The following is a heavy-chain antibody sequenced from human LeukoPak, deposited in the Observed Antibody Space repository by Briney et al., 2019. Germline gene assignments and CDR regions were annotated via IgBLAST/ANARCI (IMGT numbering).Heavy chain of an antibody. CDR3: ARDGRESLIVVDWYFDC. CDR1: GCTFSSSV. D-gene: IGHD3-22*01. V-gene: IGHV3-30-3*01. Sequence: PGRSLRLSCAASGCTFSSSVMHWVRQAPGKRLEWVAVISYHGSNTYYADSVKGRFTISRDNAKNTLYLQMNSLRPEDTAVYYCARDGRESLIVVDWYFDCWGRGSLVA. CDR2: ISYHGSNT. J-gene: IGHJ2*01.